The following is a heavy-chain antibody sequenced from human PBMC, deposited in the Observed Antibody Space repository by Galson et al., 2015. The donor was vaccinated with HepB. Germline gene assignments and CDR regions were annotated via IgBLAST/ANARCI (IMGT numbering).Heavy chain of an antibody. CDR2: IYYSGST. CDR1: GGSISSGDYY. CDR3: AREGGRRPGVVPAESGWFDP. D-gene: IGHD2-2*01. Sequence: LSLTCTVSGGSISSGDYYWSWTRQPPGKGLEWIGYIYYSGSTYYNPSLKSRVTISVDTSKNQFSLKLSSVTAADTAVYYCAREGGRRPGVVPAESGWFDPWGQGTLVTVSS. V-gene: IGHV4-30-4*01. J-gene: IGHJ5*02.